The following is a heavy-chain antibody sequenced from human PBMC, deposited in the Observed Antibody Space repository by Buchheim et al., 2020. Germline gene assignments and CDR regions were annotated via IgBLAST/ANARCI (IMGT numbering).Heavy chain of an antibody. CDR1: GGSISSSSYY. CDR2: IYYSGST. D-gene: IGHD3-3*01. V-gene: IGHV4-39*01. Sequence: QLQLQESGPGLVKPSETLSLTCTVSGGSISSSSYYWGWIRQPPGKGLEWIGSIYYSGSTYYNPSLKSRVTLSVDPSKNQFSLKLSSVTAADTAVYYCARHYDFWSGYYPYWGQGTL. J-gene: IGHJ4*02. CDR3: ARHYDFWSGYYPY.